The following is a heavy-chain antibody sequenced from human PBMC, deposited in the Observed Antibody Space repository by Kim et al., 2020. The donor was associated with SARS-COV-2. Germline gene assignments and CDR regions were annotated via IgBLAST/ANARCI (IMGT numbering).Heavy chain of an antibody. CDR1: GFTFSSYE. V-gene: IGHV3-48*03. CDR3: ARDVMSLLEWFPYYYYYGMDV. D-gene: IGHD3-3*01. CDR2: ISSSGSTI. Sequence: GGSLRLSCAASGFTFSSYEMNWVRQAPGKGLEWVSYISSSGSTIYYADSVKGRFTISRDNAKNSLYLQMNSLRAEDTAVYYCARDVMSLLEWFPYYYYYGMDVWGQGTTVTVSS. J-gene: IGHJ6*02.